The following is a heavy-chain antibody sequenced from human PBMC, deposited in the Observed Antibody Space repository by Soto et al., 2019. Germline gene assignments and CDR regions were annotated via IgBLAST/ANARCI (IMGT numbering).Heavy chain of an antibody. J-gene: IGHJ4*02. CDR3: ARHGATNWGGFFVS. D-gene: IGHD7-27*01. Sequence: QVQLQESGPGLVKPSETLSLTCNVSGASITTYYWSWIRQPRGKGLEWIGYIYYSGHINYNPSLKSRVTISVDTSKNQFSLKLSSVTAADTAVYYCARHGATNWGGFFVSWGLGTLVSVSS. CDR2: IYYSGHI. CDR1: GASITTYY. V-gene: IGHV4-59*08.